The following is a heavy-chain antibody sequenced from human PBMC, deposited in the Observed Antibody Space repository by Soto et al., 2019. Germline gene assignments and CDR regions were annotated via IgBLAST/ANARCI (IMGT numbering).Heavy chain of an antibody. Sequence: QITLKESGPTLVKPTQTLTLTCTFSGFSLSTSGVGVAWIRQPPGKALEWLALIYWDDDKRYSPSLKSRLTITKNPRKTHVDLNLTNLDPVYTATYYYAHRYCSGTSLYPPDYYDMDVSREGPTVTVAS. CDR3: AHRYCSGTSLYPPDYYDMDV. CDR2: IYWDDDK. V-gene: IGHV2-5*02. D-gene: IGHD2-2*01. J-gene: IGHJ6*04. CDR1: GFSLSTSGVG.